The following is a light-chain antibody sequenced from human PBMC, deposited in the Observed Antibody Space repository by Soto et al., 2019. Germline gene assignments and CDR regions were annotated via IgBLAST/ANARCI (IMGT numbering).Light chain of an antibody. V-gene: IGKV1-5*01. CDR1: QSISSW. Sequence: DIQMTQSPSTLSASVGDRVTITCRASQSISSWLAWYQQKPGKAPKILIYDASSLESGVPSRFSGSGSGTEFPLTISSLQPDDFATYYCQQYNSYSTLGQGTKVDI. CDR3: QQYNSYST. CDR2: DAS. J-gene: IGKJ1*01.